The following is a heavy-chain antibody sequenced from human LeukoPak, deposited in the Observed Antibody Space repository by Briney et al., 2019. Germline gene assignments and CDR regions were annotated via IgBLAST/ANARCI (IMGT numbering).Heavy chain of an antibody. V-gene: IGHV4-31*03. CDR2: IYYSGST. CDR3: ARGVGCSGGSCYSDAFDI. Sequence: PSETLSLTCTVSGGSISSGGYYWSWLRQHPGKGLEWIGYIYYSGSTYYNPSLKSRVTISVDTSKNQFSLKLSSVTAADTAVYYCARGVGCSGGSCYSDAFDIWGQGTMVTVSS. D-gene: IGHD2-15*01. J-gene: IGHJ3*02. CDR1: GGSISSGGYY.